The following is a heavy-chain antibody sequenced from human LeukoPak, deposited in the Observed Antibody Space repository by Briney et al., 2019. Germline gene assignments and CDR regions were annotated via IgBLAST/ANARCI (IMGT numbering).Heavy chain of an antibody. J-gene: IGHJ4*02. CDR3: ARDKVSPYYGDYFDY. D-gene: IGHD1-26*01. Sequence: PSETLSLTCTVSGYSISSGYYWGWIRQPPGKGLEWIGYIYHSGSTYYNPSLKSRVTISVDRSKNQFSLKLSSVTAADTAVYYCARDKVSPYYGDYFDYWGQGTLVTVSS. CDR1: GYSISSGYY. V-gene: IGHV4-38-2*02. CDR2: IYHSGST.